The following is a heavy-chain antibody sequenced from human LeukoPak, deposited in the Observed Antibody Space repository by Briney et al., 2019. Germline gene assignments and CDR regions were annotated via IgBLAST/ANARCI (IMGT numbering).Heavy chain of an antibody. Sequence: PGGSLRLSCAASGFTFSTYTMNWVRQAPGKGLEWVSSISSSSSYIYYADSVKGRFTISRDNAKNSLYLQMNSLRAEDTAVYYCARLYYYGSGSILRGSFDYWGQGTLVTVSS. D-gene: IGHD3-10*01. V-gene: IGHV3-21*01. J-gene: IGHJ4*02. CDR2: ISSSSSYI. CDR3: ARLYYYGSGSILRGSFDY. CDR1: GFTFSTYT.